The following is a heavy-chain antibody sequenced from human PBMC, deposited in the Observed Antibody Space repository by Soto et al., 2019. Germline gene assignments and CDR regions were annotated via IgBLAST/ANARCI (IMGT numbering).Heavy chain of an antibody. D-gene: IGHD3-16*01. J-gene: IGHJ4*02. CDR1: GGSASSYY. V-gene: IGHV4-59*08. CDR3: GRLWGWSVDF. CDR2: IYYSGST. Sequence: HSGTLSITCTFSGGSASSYYWGWIRQPPGKGLDWIGYIYYSGSTSYNPSLKSRVTISVDTSKNQFPLKLSSVTAADTAVYYCGRLWGWSVDFWGQGTLVTVSS.